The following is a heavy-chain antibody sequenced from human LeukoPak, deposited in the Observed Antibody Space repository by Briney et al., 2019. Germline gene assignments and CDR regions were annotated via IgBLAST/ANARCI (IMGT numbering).Heavy chain of an antibody. CDR3: ARGNRWPSTFDI. J-gene: IGHJ3*02. Sequence: GGSLRLSYAASEFTFSDYYMSWIRQAPGKGLEWVAYISTSGSTIYYADSVKGRFTISRDNAKNSLYLQMNSLRAEDTAIYYCARGNRWPSTFDIWGQGTMVTVSS. D-gene: IGHD4-23*01. V-gene: IGHV3-11*04. CDR2: ISTSGSTI. CDR1: EFTFSDYY.